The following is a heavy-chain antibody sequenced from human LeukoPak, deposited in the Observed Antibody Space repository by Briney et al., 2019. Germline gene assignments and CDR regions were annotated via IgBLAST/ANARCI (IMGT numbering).Heavy chain of an antibody. CDR3: ARRIYTGYCSSTSCYNWFDP. V-gene: IGHV4-39*01. CDR1: GGSISSSSYY. CDR2: IYYSGST. D-gene: IGHD2-2*01. J-gene: IGHJ5*02. Sequence: SETLSLTCTVSGGSISSSSYYWGWIRQPPGKGLEWIGSIYYSGSTYYNPSLKNRVTISVDTSKNQFSLKLSSVTAADTAVYYCARRIYTGYCSSTSCYNWFDPWGQGTLVTVSS.